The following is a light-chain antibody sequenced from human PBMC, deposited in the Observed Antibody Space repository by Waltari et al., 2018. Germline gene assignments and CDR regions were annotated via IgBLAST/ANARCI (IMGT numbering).Light chain of an antibody. CDR3: SSYISSSTHVV. CDR1: SSDVGRYNL. V-gene: IGLV2-18*02. Sequence: QPALTQPPSVSRSPGQSVTISCPGTSSDVGRYNLVPWYQQPPGTAPKLIIYEVSNRPSGVPDRFSGSKSGNTASLTISGLQAEDEADYYCSSYISSSTHVVFGGGTKLTVL. CDR2: EVS. J-gene: IGLJ2*01.